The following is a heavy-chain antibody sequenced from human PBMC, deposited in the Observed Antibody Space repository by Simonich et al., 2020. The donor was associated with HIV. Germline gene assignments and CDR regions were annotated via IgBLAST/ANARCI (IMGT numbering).Heavy chain of an antibody. D-gene: IGHD3-10*01. J-gene: IGHJ4*02. V-gene: IGHV4-34*01. CDR3: ARRGGFHFDY. Sequence: QVHLQQWGAGLLKPSETLSLTCAVYGGSFSGYYWTWLRLPPGKGLEWIGEINHSGRTDYNPSLKSRVTISVDTSKNQFSLNLSSVTAADTAVYYCARRGGFHFDYWGQGTLVTVSS. CDR1: GGSFSGYY. CDR2: INHSGRT.